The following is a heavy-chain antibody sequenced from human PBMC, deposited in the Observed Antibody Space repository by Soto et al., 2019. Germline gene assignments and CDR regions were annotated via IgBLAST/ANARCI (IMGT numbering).Heavy chain of an antibody. CDR3: ARAYDTSGSYYNVHYYYGMDV. CDR2: INYSGST. Sequence: SETLSLTCAVYGGSFSGYYWSWIRQPPGKGLEWIGEINYSGSTNYNPSHKSRVTISVDTSKNQFSLKLSSVTAADTAVYYCARAYDTSGSYYNVHYYYGMDVWGQGTTVTVSS. J-gene: IGHJ6*02. D-gene: IGHD3-10*01. V-gene: IGHV4-34*01. CDR1: GGSFSGYY.